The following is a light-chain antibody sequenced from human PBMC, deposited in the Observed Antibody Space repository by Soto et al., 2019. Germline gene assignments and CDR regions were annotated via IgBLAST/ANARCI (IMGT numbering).Light chain of an antibody. J-gene: IGKJ1*01. CDR1: QSVSSTY. CDR2: GAS. CDR3: QQYGSSPWT. V-gene: IGKV3-20*01. Sequence: EIVLTQSPGTLSLSPGERVTLSCRASQSVSSTYLAWYQQKPGQAPRLLIYGASSRAAGIPDRFSGSGSGTDFPLTINRREPDDFAVYYCQQYGSSPWTFGQGTKVEIK.